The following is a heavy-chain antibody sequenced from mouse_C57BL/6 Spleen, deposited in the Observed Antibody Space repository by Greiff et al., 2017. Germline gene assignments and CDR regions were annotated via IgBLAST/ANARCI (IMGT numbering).Heavy chain of an antibody. D-gene: IGHD4-1*01. CDR3: ARGLGPYFDY. J-gene: IGHJ2*01. CDR2: ISSGSSTI. Sequence: EVKLMESGGGLVKPGGSLKLSCAASGFTFSDYGMHWVRQAPEKGLEWVAYISSGSSTIYYADTVKGRFTISRDNAKNTLFLQMTSLRSEDTAMYYCARGLGPYFDYWGQGTTLTVSS. V-gene: IGHV5-17*01. CDR1: GFTFSDYG.